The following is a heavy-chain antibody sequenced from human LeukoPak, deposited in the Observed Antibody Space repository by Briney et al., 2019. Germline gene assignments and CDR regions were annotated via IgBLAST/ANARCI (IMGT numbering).Heavy chain of an antibody. V-gene: IGHV4-39*01. D-gene: IGHD3-3*02. Sequence: SGTLSLTCTVSGGSISSSGYYWGWIRQPPGKGLEWIGSIYYSGSTYYNPSLKSRVTISVDTSKNQFSLKLSSVTAADTAVYYCARLRRLAIIDYWGQGTLVTVSS. CDR3: ARLRRLAIIDY. CDR1: GGSISSSGYY. CDR2: IYYSGST. J-gene: IGHJ4*02.